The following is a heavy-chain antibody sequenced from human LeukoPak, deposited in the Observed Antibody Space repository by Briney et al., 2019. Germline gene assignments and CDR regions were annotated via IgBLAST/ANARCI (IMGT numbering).Heavy chain of an antibody. CDR2: IYHTGST. J-gene: IGHJ1*01. D-gene: IGHD3-22*01. CDR1: GHSIINSYY. V-gene: IGHV4-38-2*02. CDR3: ARAVDSSGFSAFQH. Sequence: SETLSLTCTVSGHSIINSYYWGWIRQPPGKGLEWIGSIYHTGSTYYNPSPKSRVTISVDTSKNQFSLKLNSVTAADTAVYYCARAVDSSGFSAFQHWGQGTLVTVSS.